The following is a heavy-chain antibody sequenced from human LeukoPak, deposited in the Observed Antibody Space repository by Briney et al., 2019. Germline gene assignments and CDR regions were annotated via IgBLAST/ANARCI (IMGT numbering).Heavy chain of an antibody. CDR2: INTNTGNP. CDR1: GYTFTSYA. D-gene: IGHD2-2*01. Sequence: ASVKVSCKASGYTFTSYAMNWVRQAPGQGLEWMGWINTNTGNPTYAQGFTGRFVFSLDASVSTAYLQISSLKAEDTAVYHCARGSAGEVVPAVKWGQGTLVTVSS. J-gene: IGHJ4*02. V-gene: IGHV7-4-1*02. CDR3: ARGSAGEVVPAVK.